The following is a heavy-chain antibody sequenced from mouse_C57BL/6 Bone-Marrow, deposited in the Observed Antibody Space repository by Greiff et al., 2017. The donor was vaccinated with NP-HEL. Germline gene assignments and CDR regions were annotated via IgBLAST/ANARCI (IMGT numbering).Heavy chain of an antibody. V-gene: IGHV1-52*01. Sequence: VQLQQPGAELVRPGSSVKLSCKASGYTFTSYWMHWVKQRPIQGLEWIGNIDPSDSETHSNQKFKDKATLTVDKSSSTAYMQLSSLTSEDSAVYYCARALLLRYHYFDYWGQGTTLTVSS. CDR3: ARALLLRYHYFDY. CDR1: GYTFTSYW. CDR2: IDPSDSET. D-gene: IGHD1-1*01. J-gene: IGHJ2*01.